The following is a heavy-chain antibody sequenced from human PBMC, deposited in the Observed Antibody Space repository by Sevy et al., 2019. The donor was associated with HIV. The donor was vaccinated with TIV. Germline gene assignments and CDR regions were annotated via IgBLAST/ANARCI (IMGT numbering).Heavy chain of an antibody. CDR3: AKEYYYDSSGSVGAFDI. J-gene: IGHJ3*02. D-gene: IGHD3-22*01. V-gene: IGHV3-23*01. CDR1: GFTFSSYA. CDR2: ISGSGGST. Sequence: GGSLRLSCAASGFTFSSYAMSGVRQAPWKGLEWVSAISGSGGSTYYADSVKGRFTISRDNSKNTLYLQMNSLRAEDTAVYYCAKEYYYDSSGSVGAFDIWGQGTMVTVSS.